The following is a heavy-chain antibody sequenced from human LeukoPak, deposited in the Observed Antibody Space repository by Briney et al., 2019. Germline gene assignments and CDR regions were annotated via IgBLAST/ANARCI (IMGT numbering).Heavy chain of an antibody. V-gene: IGHV1-24*01. CDR3: ATDRRYCSGGSCYSGFDY. CDR1: GYTFTSYD. Sequence: ASVKVSCKASGYTFTSYDINWVRQAPGKGLEWMGGFDPEDGETIYAQKFQGRVTMTEDTSTDTAYMELSSLRSEDTAVYYCATDRRYCSGGSCYSGFDYWGQGTLVTVSS. J-gene: IGHJ4*02. D-gene: IGHD2-15*01. CDR2: FDPEDGET.